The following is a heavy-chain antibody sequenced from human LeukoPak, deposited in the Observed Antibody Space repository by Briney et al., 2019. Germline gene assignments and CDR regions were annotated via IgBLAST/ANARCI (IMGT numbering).Heavy chain of an antibody. D-gene: IGHD6-19*01. J-gene: IGHJ3*02. V-gene: IGHV1-46*01. CDR1: GYTFTSYY. Sequence: ASVKVSCKASGYTFTSYYIHWVRQAPGQGLEWMGIINPSGGSTSYAQKFQGRVTMTRDTSTRTVYMELSSLRSEDTAVYYCARLEHSSGWLVDAFDIWGQGTMVTVSS. CDR3: ARLEHSSGWLVDAFDI. CDR2: INPSGGST.